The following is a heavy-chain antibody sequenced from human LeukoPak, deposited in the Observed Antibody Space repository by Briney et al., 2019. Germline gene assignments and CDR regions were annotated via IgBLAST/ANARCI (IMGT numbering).Heavy chain of an antibody. V-gene: IGHV7-4-1*02. CDR2: INTNTGNP. D-gene: IGHD2-8*01. J-gene: IGHJ4*02. Sequence: ASVKVSCKTSGYTFTQFAINWMRQAPGQGLEWMGWINTNTGNPTYAQGFTGRFVFSLDTSVSTAYLQISSLKAEDTAVYYCARDLVYAIVYWGQGTLVTVSS. CDR1: GYTFTQFA. CDR3: ARDLVYAIVY.